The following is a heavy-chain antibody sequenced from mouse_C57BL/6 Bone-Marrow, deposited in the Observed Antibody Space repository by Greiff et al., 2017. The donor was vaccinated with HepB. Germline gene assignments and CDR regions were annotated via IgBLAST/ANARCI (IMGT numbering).Heavy chain of an antibody. Sequence: VQLQQSGPELVKPGASVKISCKASGYTFTDYYMNWVKQSHGKSLEWIGDINPNNGGTSYNQKFKGKATLTVDKSSSTAYMELRSLTSEDSAVYYCAREGYGNYGYWGQGTTLTVSS. CDR1: GYTFTDYY. CDR2: INPNNGGT. CDR3: AREGYGNYGY. J-gene: IGHJ2*01. V-gene: IGHV1-26*01. D-gene: IGHD2-1*01.